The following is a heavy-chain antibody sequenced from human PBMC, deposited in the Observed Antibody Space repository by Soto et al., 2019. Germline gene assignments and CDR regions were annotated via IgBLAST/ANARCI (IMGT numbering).Heavy chain of an antibody. CDR3: AKEPSGYYPRYFDY. Sequence: GGSLRLSCAASGFTFSSYGMHWVRQAPGKGLEWVAVISYDGSNKYYADSVKGRFTISRDNSKNTLYLQMNSLRAEDTAVYYCAKEPSGYYPRYFDYWGQGTLVTVSS. D-gene: IGHD3-22*01. CDR1: GFTFSSYG. V-gene: IGHV3-30*18. CDR2: ISYDGSNK. J-gene: IGHJ4*02.